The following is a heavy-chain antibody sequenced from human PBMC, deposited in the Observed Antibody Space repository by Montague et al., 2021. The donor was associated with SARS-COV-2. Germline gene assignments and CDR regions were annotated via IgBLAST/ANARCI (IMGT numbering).Heavy chain of an antibody. Sequence: PALVKPTQTLTLTCTFSGLSLSTSGMCVSWIRQPPGKALEWLARIDWDDDKYYSTPLKTRLTISKDTSKNQVVLTMTNMDPVDTATYYCARTYYGGRPFDYWGQGTLVTVSS. CDR1: GLSLSTSGMC. J-gene: IGHJ4*02. CDR3: ARTYYGGRPFDY. D-gene: IGHD4-23*01. V-gene: IGHV2-70*11. CDR2: IDWDDDK.